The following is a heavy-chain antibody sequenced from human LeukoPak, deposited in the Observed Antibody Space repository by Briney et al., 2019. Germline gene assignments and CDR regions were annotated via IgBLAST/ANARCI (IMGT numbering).Heavy chain of an antibody. CDR2: LHPDGSER. V-gene: IGHV3-7*01. D-gene: IGHD5-12*01. Sequence: GGSLRLSCVASGFSFTKYWMTWVRQAPGKGLEWVARLHPDGSERNYVGSVEGRFTVFGDNAKSSLFLQMHGLRVEDTAVYYCARGGYSFDYLGQGTLATVPS. CDR3: ARGGYSFDY. CDR1: GFSFTKYW. J-gene: IGHJ4*02.